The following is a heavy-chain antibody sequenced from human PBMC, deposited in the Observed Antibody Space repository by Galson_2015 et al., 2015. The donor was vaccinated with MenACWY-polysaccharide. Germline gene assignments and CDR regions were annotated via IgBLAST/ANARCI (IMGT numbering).Heavy chain of an antibody. CDR2: ISSSSSYI. D-gene: IGHD3-10*01. Sequence: SLRLSCAASGFTFSSYSMNWVRQAPGKGLEWVSSISSSSSYIYYADSVKGRFTISRDNAKNSLYLQMNSLRAEDTAVYYCASGPSGRAFYGMDVWGQGTTVTVSS. V-gene: IGHV3-21*04. CDR3: ASGPSGRAFYGMDV. CDR1: GFTFSSYS. J-gene: IGHJ6*02.